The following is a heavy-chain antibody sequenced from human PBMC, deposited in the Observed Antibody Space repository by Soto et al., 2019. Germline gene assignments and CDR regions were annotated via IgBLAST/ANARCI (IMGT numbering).Heavy chain of an antibody. CDR3: ATSNWFDP. J-gene: IGHJ5*02. Sequence: QLQLQESGPGLVKPSETLSLTCTVSGGSISSSSYYWGWIRQPPGKGLEWIGRIYYSGSTYYNPSRKSRVTISLDTSKNQFSLKLSSVTAADPAVYYCATSNWFDPWGQGPLVTVSS. CDR2: IYYSGST. CDR1: GGSISSSSYY. V-gene: IGHV4-39*01.